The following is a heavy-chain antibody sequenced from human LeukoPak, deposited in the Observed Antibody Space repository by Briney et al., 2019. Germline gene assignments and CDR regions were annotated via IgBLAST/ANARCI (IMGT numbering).Heavy chain of an antibody. D-gene: IGHD1-26*01. V-gene: IGHV4-34*01. J-gene: IGHJ5*02. Sequence: PSETLSLTCAVYGGSFSGYYWSWIRQPPGKGLEWIGEINHSGSTNYNPSLKSRVTISVDTSKNQFSLKLSSVTAADTAVYYCVGSSHQRNWFDPWGQGTLVIVSS. CDR2: INHSGST. CDR1: GGSFSGYY. CDR3: VGSSHQRNWFDP.